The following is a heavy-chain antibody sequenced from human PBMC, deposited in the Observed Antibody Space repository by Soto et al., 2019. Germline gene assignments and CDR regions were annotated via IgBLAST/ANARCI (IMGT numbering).Heavy chain of an antibody. D-gene: IGHD6-13*01. CDR3: ARENSSSWIHYGMDV. CDR1: GGSISSGGYY. Sequence: QVQLQESGPGLVKPSQTLSLTCTVSGGSISSGGYYWSWIRQHPGKGLEWIGYIYYSGSTYYNPSLKSRVTISVDTSKNQFSLKLSSVTAADTAVYYCARENSSSWIHYGMDVWGQGTTVTVSS. J-gene: IGHJ6*02. V-gene: IGHV4-31*03. CDR2: IYYSGST.